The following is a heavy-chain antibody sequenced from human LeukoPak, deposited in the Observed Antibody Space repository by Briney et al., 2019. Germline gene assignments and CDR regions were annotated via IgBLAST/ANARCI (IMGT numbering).Heavy chain of an antibody. CDR1: GGSISSYY. CDR2: IYYSGSP. CDR3: ARGPGYSSSWYRDAFDI. J-gene: IGHJ3*02. D-gene: IGHD6-13*01. V-gene: IGHV4-59*01. Sequence: SETLSLTCTVSGGSISSYYWSWIRQPPGEGLEWIGCIYYSGSPNYNPSLKSRVTISVDTSNNQFSLKLSSVTAADTAVYYCARGPGYSSSWYRDAFDIWGQGTLVTVSS.